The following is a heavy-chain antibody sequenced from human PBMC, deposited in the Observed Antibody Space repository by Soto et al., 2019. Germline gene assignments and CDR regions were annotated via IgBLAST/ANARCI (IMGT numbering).Heavy chain of an antibody. D-gene: IGHD2-2*01. CDR3: ARAKLCNTLSCPHSFDT. V-gene: IGHV4-4*02. CDR2: VYHSVST. CDR1: GGSISTNNW. J-gene: IGHJ4*02. Sequence: QVQLQESGPGLVNASGTLSLTCGVSGGSISTNNWWRWVRQPPGQGLEWIAEVYHSVSTNYNPSLKSRLTISVDKSKIQFSLRLTSVTAADSAVYYCARAKLCNTLSCPHSFDTWGQGTLVTVSS.